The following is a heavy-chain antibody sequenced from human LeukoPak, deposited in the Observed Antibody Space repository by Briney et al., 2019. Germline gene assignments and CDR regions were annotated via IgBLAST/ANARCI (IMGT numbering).Heavy chain of an antibody. J-gene: IGHJ4*02. D-gene: IGHD3-10*01. V-gene: IGHV3-48*01. CDR1: GFTFSGFS. CDR2: ISTSSRST. Sequence: GGFLRLSCTASGFTFSGFSMPWVRQAPGKGLEWLSYISTSSRSTYYADSVKGRFTISRDNAKNTLFLDMHSLRPGDSAVYYCARSAVRGVACDYWGQGTLLAVSS. CDR3: ARSAVRGVACDY.